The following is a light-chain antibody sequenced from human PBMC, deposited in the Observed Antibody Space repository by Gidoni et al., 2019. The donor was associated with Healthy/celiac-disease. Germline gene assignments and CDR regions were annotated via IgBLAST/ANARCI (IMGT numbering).Light chain of an antibody. J-gene: IGLJ3*02. CDR3: QSYDSSLSGWV. CDR2: GNS. V-gene: IGLV1-40*01. CDR1: SSNIGAAYD. Sequence: QSVLTQPPSVSGAPGQRVTISCTGSSSNIGAAYDVPWYQQLPGTAPKHLIYGNSNRPSGVPDRFSGSKSGTSASLAITGLQAEDEADYYCQSYDSSLSGWVLGGGTKLTVL.